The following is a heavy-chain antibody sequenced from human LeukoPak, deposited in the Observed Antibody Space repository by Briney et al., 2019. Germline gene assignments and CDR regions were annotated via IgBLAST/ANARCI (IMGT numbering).Heavy chain of an antibody. CDR3: ARDREVYDSSGYYDY. J-gene: IGHJ4*02. V-gene: IGHV3-11*04. CDR1: GFTVSSNY. CDR2: ISSSGSTI. Sequence: GGSLRLSCAASGFTVSSNYMSWIRQAPGKGLEWVSYISSSGSTIYYADSVKGRFTISRDNAKNSLYLQMNSLRAEDTAVYYCARDREVYDSSGYYDYWGQGTLVTASS. D-gene: IGHD3-22*01.